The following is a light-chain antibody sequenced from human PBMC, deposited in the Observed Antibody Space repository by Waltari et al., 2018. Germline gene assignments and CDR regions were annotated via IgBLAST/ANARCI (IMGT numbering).Light chain of an antibody. J-gene: IGKJ1*01. CDR1: QSISSY. V-gene: IGKV1-39*01. Sequence: DIQMTQSPSSLSASVGDRVTITCRASQSISSYLNWYQQKPGKAPKLRIYAASYLQSGVPSRFSGSGSGTDFTLTISSLQPEDFATYYCQQSYITPPWTFGQGTKVDIK. CDR2: AAS. CDR3: QQSYITPPWT.